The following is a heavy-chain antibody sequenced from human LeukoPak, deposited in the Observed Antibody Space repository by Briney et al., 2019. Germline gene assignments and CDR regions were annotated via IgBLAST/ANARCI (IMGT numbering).Heavy chain of an antibody. Sequence: GGSLRLSCAASGFTFSSYVMHWVRQAPGQGLEWMGWINPNSGGTNYAQKFQGRVTMTRDTSISTAYMELSRLRSDDTAVYYCARDRSWTGRFDWLLPQLYTGSAVDYWGQGTLVTVSS. D-gene: IGHD3-9*01. V-gene: IGHV1-2*02. CDR2: INPNSGGT. CDR1: GFTFSSYV. CDR3: ARDRSWTGRFDWLLPQLYTGSAVDY. J-gene: IGHJ4*02.